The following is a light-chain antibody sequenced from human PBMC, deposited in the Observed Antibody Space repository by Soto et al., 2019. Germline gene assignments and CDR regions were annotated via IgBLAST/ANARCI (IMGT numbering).Light chain of an antibody. CDR2: EVN. J-gene: IGLJ1*01. CDR3: SSYAGSYTYV. V-gene: IGLV2-8*01. Sequence: QSALTQPPSASGSPGQSVTISCTGASSDVGGYDSVSWYQQHPGKAPKLMIYEVNKRPSGVPDRFSGSKSGNTASLTVSGLQADDEADYYCSSYAGSYTYVFGTGTQLTVL. CDR1: SSDVGGYDS.